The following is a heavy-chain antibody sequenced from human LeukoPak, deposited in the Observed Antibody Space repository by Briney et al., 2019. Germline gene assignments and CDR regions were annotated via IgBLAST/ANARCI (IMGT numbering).Heavy chain of an antibody. CDR1: GGSISSYY. CDR2: IYYSGST. CDR3: ARGGDEYGDYFDY. J-gene: IGHJ4*02. Sequence: PSETLSLTCTVSGGSISSYYWSWIRQPPGKGLEWIGYIYYSGSTNYNPSLKSRVTISVDTSKNQFSLKLSSVTAADTAVYYCARGGDEYGDYFDYWGQGTLVTVSS. V-gene: IGHV4-59*01. D-gene: IGHD4-17*01.